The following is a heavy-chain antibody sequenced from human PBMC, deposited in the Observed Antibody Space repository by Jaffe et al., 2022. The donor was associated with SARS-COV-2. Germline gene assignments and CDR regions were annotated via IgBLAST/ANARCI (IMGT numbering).Heavy chain of an antibody. CDR1: GFSLDTNQRG. CDR2: IYWDNDR. Sequence: QITLKESGPTLVQPTQTLTLTCTFSGFSLDTNQRGVGWIRQSPGKALEWLALIYWDNDRRYNPSLKSRLTVTKDTSKNQVVLTMTNMDPVDTATYYCAHRKMGVSSGWFSARFDYWGQGILVTVSS. J-gene: IGHJ4*02. V-gene: IGHV2-5*02. CDR3: AHRKMGVSSGWFSARFDY. D-gene: IGHD6-19*01.